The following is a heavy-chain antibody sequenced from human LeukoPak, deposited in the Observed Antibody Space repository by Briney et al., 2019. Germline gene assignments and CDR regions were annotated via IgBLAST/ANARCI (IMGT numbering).Heavy chain of an antibody. Sequence: GGSLILSCAASGFTVSSNYMSWVCQAPGKGLEWVSVIYSGGSTYYADSVKGRFTISRDNSKNTLYLQMNSLRAEDTAVYYCASQIPLDYWGQGTLVTVSS. CDR3: ASQIPLDY. CDR1: GFTVSSNY. J-gene: IGHJ4*02. V-gene: IGHV3-53*01. CDR2: IYSGGST.